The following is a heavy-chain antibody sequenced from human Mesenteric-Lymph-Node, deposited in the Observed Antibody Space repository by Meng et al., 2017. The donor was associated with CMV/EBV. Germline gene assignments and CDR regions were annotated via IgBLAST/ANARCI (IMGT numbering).Heavy chain of an antibody. CDR2: IKADGSAE. CDR3: LGGHYSGY. CDR1: GFTFNNYA. V-gene: IGHV3-7*01. D-gene: IGHD3-22*01. Sequence: GESLKISCTASGFTFNNYAMNWVRQAPGRGLEWVANIKADGSAEYYVDSVKGRFTISRDNAKKSLFLQMNSLKDEDTAVYYCLGGHYSGYWSQGTQVTVSS. J-gene: IGHJ4*02.